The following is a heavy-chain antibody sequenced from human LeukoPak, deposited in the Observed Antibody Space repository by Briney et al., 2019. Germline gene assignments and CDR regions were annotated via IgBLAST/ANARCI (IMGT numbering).Heavy chain of an antibody. V-gene: IGHV3-21*01. D-gene: IGHD2-2*02. CDR1: GFTFSSYS. CDR2: ISSSSSYI. CDR3: ARDSSSTSCYKY. Sequence: PGGSLRLSCAASGFTFSSYSMNWVRQAPGKGLEWVSSISSSSSYIYYADSVKGRFTISRDNAKNSLYLQMNSLRAEDTAVYYCARDSSSTSCYKYWGQGTLVTVSS. J-gene: IGHJ4*02.